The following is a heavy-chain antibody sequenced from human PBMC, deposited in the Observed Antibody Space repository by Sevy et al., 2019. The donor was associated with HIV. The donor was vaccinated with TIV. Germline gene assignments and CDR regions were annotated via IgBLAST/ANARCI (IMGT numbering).Heavy chain of an antibody. V-gene: IGHV3-7*01. D-gene: IGHD4-17*01. CDR3: ASLAVRGDYEGY. Sequence: GGSLRLSCAASGFTFSSYWMSWVRQAPDKGLEWVANINQDGSEKYYVDSVKGRFTISRDNAKNSLYLQMNSLRAEDTAVYYCASLAVRGDYEGYWGQGTLVTVSS. CDR2: INQDGSEK. CDR1: GFTFSSYW. J-gene: IGHJ4*02.